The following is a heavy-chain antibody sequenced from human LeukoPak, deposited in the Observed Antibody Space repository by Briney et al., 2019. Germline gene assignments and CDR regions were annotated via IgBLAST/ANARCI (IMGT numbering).Heavy chain of an antibody. Sequence: PSETLSLTCTVSGGSISSYYWSWIRQPPGKGLEWIGYIYYSGSTNYNPSLKSRVTISVDTSKNQFSLRLTSVTAADTAVYYCAASTAMVTPDAFDIWGQGTMVTVSS. D-gene: IGHD5-18*01. CDR1: GGSISSYY. CDR3: AASTAMVTPDAFDI. CDR2: IYYSGST. J-gene: IGHJ3*02. V-gene: IGHV4-59*01.